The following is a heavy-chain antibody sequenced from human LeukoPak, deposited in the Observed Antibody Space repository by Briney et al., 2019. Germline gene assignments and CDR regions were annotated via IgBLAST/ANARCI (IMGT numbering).Heavy chain of an antibody. V-gene: IGHV1-8*03. D-gene: IGHD3-10*01. Sequence: ASVKVSCKASGYTFTSYDINWVRQATGQGLEWMGWMNPNSGNTGYAQKFQGRVTITRNTSISTAYMELSSLRSEDTAVYYCAILGGTVRGVTPGAFDYWGQGTLVTVSS. CDR1: GYTFTSYD. CDR2: MNPNSGNT. CDR3: AILGGTVRGVTPGAFDY. J-gene: IGHJ4*02.